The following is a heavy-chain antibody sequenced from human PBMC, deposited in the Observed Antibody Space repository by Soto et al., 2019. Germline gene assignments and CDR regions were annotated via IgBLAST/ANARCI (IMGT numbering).Heavy chain of an antibody. V-gene: IGHV3-21*01. CDR2: ISSTSSYI. Sequence: EAQLVESGGGLVKPGGSLRLSCAASGFTFSSYSMNWVRQAPGKGLEWVSYISSTSSYIYYADSVKGRFTISRDNAKNSLYLQMNSLRAEDTAVYYCARDIKSYGDNSGNEAFDIWGQGTMVTVSS. CDR1: GFTFSSYS. J-gene: IGHJ3*02. D-gene: IGHD4-17*01. CDR3: ARDIKSYGDNSGNEAFDI.